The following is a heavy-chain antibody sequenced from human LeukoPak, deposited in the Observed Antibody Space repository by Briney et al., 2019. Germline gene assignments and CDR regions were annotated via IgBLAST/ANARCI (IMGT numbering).Heavy chain of an antibody. CDR3: ARTAVGPEYYFDY. D-gene: IGHD1-14*01. J-gene: IGHJ4*02. Sequence: PSETLSLTCTVSGGXISSGGYYWSWIRQHPGKGLEWIGYIYYSGSTYYNPSLKSRVTISVDTSKNQFSLKLSSVTAADTAVYYCARTAVGPEYYFDYWGQGTLVTVSS. V-gene: IGHV4-31*03. CDR1: GGXISSGGYY. CDR2: IYYSGST.